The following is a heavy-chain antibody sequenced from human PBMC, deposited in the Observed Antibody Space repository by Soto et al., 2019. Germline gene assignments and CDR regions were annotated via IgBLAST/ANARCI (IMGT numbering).Heavy chain of an antibody. D-gene: IGHD6-13*01. CDR3: ARDSSSWRDAFDI. CDR2: IYYSGST. Sequence: PSETLSLTCTVSGGSISSGGYYWSWIRQHPGKGLEWIGYIYYSGSTYYNPSLKSRVTISVDTSKNQFSLKLSSVTAADTAVYYCARDSSSWRDAFDIWGQGTMVTVS. CDR1: GGSISSGGYY. J-gene: IGHJ3*02. V-gene: IGHV4-31*03.